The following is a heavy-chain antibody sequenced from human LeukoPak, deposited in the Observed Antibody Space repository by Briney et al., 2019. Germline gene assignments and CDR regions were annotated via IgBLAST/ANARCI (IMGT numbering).Heavy chain of an antibody. V-gene: IGHV3-64*01. D-gene: IGHD3-10*01. CDR2: ISNNGGSA. Sequence: GGSLRLSCAASGFTFSSYAMHWVRQAPGKGLEYVSGISNNGGSAYYANSVKGRFTISGDNSKNTLYLQMGSLRAEDMAVYYCARSPDYYGSGSYHFDYWGQGALVTVSS. J-gene: IGHJ4*02. CDR3: ARSPDYYGSGSYHFDY. CDR1: GFTFSSYA.